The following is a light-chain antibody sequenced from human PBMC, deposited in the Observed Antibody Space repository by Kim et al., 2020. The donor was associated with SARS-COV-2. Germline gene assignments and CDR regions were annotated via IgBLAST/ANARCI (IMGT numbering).Light chain of an antibody. CDR3: LVYYGGVQAWV. Sequence: QAVVTQEPSLTVSPGATLTLTCTSSTGAVTNDHHANWFQQKPGQAPRALISSTTNKHSWTPARFSGSLLGGKAALTLSGVQPEDEADYYCLVYYGGVQAWVFGGGTQLTVL. J-gene: IGLJ3*02. V-gene: IGLV7-43*01. CDR2: STT. CDR1: TGAVTNDHH.